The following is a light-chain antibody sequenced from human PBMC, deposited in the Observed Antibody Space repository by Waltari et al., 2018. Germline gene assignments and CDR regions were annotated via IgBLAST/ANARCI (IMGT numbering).Light chain of an antibody. Sequence: QTVVTQEPSLTVSPGGTVTLTCASSTGAVTSIYYPNWLQQKPGQAPRSLIYSTSKKHSGTPARFSGSRLGATAALTLSGVQPEDEAEYYCLLYYGGDVVFGGGTKLTVL. CDR2: STS. V-gene: IGLV7-43*01. CDR3: LLYYGGDVV. CDR1: TGAVTSIYY. J-gene: IGLJ2*01.